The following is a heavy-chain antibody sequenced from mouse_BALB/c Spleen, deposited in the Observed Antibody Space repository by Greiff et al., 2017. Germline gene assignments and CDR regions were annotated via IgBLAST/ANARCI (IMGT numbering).Heavy chain of an antibody. Sequence: DVKLVESGGGLVKPGGSLKLSCAASGFTFSSYAMSWVRQTPEKRLEWVASISSGGSTYYPDSVKGRFTISRDNARNILYLQMSSLRSEDTAMYYCARGNFASDHLAWFAYWGQGTLVTVSA. D-gene: IGHD1-2*01. J-gene: IGHJ3*01. CDR3: ARGNFASDHLAWFAY. CDR1: GFTFSSYA. CDR2: ISSGGST. V-gene: IGHV5-6-5*01.